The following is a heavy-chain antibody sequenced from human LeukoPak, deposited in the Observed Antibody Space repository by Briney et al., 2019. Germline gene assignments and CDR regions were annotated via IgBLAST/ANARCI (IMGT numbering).Heavy chain of an antibody. CDR3: ARGVEPLAANTLAY. V-gene: IGHV3-53*01. D-gene: IGHD1-14*01. CDR2: LYSDGNT. CDR1: GFTVITND. J-gene: IGHJ1*01. Sequence: QPGESLRLSCAASGFTVITNDMTWVRQPPKKLLEWVSFLYSDGNTKSADSVPGRFTISTDNSQNTLYLEMNSLSPDDTAVYYCARGVEPLAANTLAYWGEGTLVTVSS.